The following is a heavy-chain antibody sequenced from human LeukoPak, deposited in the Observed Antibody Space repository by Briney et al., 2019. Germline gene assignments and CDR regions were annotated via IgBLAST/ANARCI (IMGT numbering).Heavy chain of an antibody. D-gene: IGHD3-22*01. Sequence: GESQKISCKGSGYSFTSYWIGWVRQMPGKGLEWMGIIYPGDSDTRYSPSFQGQVTISADKSISTAYLQWSSLKASDTAMYYCARRGYYYDSSGYYRPLHAFDIWAKGQWSPSLQ. CDR1: GYSFTSYW. J-gene: IGHJ3*02. V-gene: IGHV5-51*01. CDR2: IYPGDSDT. CDR3: ARRGYYYDSSGYYRPLHAFDI.